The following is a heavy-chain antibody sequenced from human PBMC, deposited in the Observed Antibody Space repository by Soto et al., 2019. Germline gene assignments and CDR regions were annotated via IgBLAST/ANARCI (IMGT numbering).Heavy chain of an antibody. CDR1: GCSISSSSYY. CDR3: ARRRTTYGYDAFDI. CDR2: IYYSGST. V-gene: IGHV4-39*01. Sequence: SETLSLTFTFSGCSISSSSYYWAWFRQPAGKGLEWIGSIYYSGSTYYNPSLKSRVTISVDTSKNQFSLKLSSVTAADTAVYYCARRRTTYGYDAFDIWGQGTMVT. J-gene: IGHJ3*02. D-gene: IGHD3-16*01.